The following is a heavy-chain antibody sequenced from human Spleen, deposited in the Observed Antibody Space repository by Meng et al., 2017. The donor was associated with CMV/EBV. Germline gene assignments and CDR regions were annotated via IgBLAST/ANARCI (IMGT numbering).Heavy chain of an antibody. V-gene: IGHV2-5*08. CDR1: GFSLSTAGIC. CDR2: IYWNGDE. Sequence: SGPTLVKPTQTLTLTCTFSGFSLSTAGICVSWVRQPPGKALEWLAIIYWNGDEHYSPSLKTRLTIAKDTSKNQVVLTMTNMDPVDTGTYYCAHRRASSTRGWFDPWGQGTLVTVSS. J-gene: IGHJ5*02. D-gene: IGHD6-13*01. CDR3: AHRRASSTRGWFDP.